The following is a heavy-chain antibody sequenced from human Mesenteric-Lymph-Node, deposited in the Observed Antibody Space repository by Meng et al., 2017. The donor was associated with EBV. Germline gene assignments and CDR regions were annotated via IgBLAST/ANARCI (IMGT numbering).Heavy chain of an antibody. CDR3: ARGTIFGIVVTYFDY. J-gene: IGHJ4*02. CDR2: ISQSGDT. CDR1: GGSFSGYH. Sequence: QPNQWGAGLLGASETLSLPCSACGGSFSGYHWSWIRQPPGKGLEYIGEISQSGDTNYNPSLKSRVTISVDTSRNQFSLKMRSVTAADTAVYYCARGTIFGIVVTYFDYWSQGNLVTVSS. D-gene: IGHD3-3*01. V-gene: IGHV4-34*01.